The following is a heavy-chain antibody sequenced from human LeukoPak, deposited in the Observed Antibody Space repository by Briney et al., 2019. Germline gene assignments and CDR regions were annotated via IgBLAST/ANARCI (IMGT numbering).Heavy chain of an antibody. CDR1: GFTFGGYA. CDR3: TRDIYYTSANY. Sequence: GRSLRLSCTASGFTFGGYAMSWVCQAPGKGLEWVGFIRSKAYGGTTEYAASVKGRFTISRDDSKSIAYLQMNSLKTEDTAVYYCTRDIYYTSANYWGQGTLVTVSS. J-gene: IGHJ4*02. CDR2: IRSKAYGGTT. D-gene: IGHD3-22*01. V-gene: IGHV3-49*04.